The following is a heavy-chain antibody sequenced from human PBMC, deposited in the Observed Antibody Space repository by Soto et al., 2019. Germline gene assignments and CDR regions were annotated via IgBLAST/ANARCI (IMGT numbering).Heavy chain of an antibody. J-gene: IGHJ6*02. CDR1: RHSFTSYS. D-gene: IGHD1-26*01. CDR3: ARRRATGYYGIDV. V-gene: IGHV5-51*01. Sequence: GEAPKISCXGSRHSFTSYSIGRVRQLRGKGLEWMGTISPADTDTRYTPSFKGQVTISVDRSINPAYLRWSSLRASDTAMYYCARRRATGYYGIDVWGQGTTVTVSS. CDR2: ISPADTDT.